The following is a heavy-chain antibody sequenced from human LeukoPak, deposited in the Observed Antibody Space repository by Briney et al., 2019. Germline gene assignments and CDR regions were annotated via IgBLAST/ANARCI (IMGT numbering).Heavy chain of an antibody. CDR2: IYTSGST. D-gene: IGHD2-21*01. J-gene: IGHJ6*02. V-gene: IGHV4-61*02. CDR3: ARITFVVEGYGMDV. CDR1: GGSISSGSYY. Sequence: SQTLSLTCTVSGGSISSGSYYWSWIRQPAGKGLEWIGRIYTSGSTNYNPSLKSRVTISVDTSKNQFSLKLSSVTAADTAVYYCARITFVVEGYGMDVWGQGTTVTVSS.